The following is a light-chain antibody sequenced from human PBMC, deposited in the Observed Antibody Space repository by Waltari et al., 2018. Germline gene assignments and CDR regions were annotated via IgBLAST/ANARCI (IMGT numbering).Light chain of an antibody. CDR1: QNINRL. CDR3: QQHANNLQS. J-gene: IGKJ1*01. CDR2: MAS. V-gene: IGKV1-5*03. Sequence: DSQLTQSRSTLSAFVGDRVTITCRASQNINRLLSCYQQKPGKAPKLLIFMASNLESGVPSRFSGSGSGTEFTLTISSLQPDDFATYYCQQHANNLQSFGQGTKVEI.